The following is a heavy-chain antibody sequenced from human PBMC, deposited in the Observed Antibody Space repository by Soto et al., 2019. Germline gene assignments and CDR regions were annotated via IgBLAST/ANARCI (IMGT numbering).Heavy chain of an antibody. V-gene: IGHV1-2*04. Sequence: ASVKVSCKASGYTFTGYYMHWVRQAPGQGLEWMGWINPNSGGTNYAQKFQGWVTMTRDTYISTAYMELSRLRSDDTAVYYCARDDCSGGSCYPNYWAQGTLVTVSS. D-gene: IGHD2-15*01. CDR3: ARDDCSGGSCYPNY. J-gene: IGHJ4*02. CDR1: GYTFTGYY. CDR2: INPNSGGT.